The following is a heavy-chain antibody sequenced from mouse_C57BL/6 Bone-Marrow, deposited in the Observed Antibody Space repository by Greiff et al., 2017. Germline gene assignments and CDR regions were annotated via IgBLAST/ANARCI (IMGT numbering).Heavy chain of an antibody. CDR1: GFSLTSYA. Sequence: VHLVESGPGLVAPSQSLSITCTVSGFSLTSYAISWVRQPPGKGLEWLGVIWTGGGTNYTSALKSRMSIRKDNSKSQVFLKMNSLQTDDTARYYCAITVVGAMDYWGQGTSVTVSS. D-gene: IGHD1-1*01. V-gene: IGHV2-9-1*01. J-gene: IGHJ4*01. CDR2: IWTGGGT. CDR3: AITVVGAMDY.